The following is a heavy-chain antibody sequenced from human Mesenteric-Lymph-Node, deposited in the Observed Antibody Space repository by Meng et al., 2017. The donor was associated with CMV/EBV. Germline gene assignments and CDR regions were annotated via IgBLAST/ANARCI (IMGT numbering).Heavy chain of an antibody. V-gene: IGHV4-39*01. D-gene: IGHD1-26*01. CDR3: ARQLGGSYHDYYYGMDV. CDR2: IYYSGST. Sequence: SETLSLTCTVSGDSISSSFYYWGWVRQPPGKGLEWIGYIYYSGSTNYNPSLKSRVTISVDTSKNQFSLKLSSVTAADTAVYYCARQLGGSYHDYYYGMDVWGKGTTVTVSS. CDR1: GDSISSSFYY. J-gene: IGHJ6*04.